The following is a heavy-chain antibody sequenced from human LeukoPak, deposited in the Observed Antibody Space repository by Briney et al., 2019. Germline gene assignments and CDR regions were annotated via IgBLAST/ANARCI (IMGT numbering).Heavy chain of an antibody. CDR1: GFTFSSYA. D-gene: IGHD1-26*01. CDR3: AAKSGTYYNY. CDR2: IKQDGSEK. Sequence: GGSLRLSCAASGFTFSSYATSWVRQAPGKGLEWVANIKQDGSEKYYVDSVKGRFTISRDNAKKSLYLQINSLRTEDTAVYYCAAKSGTYYNYWGRGSLVTVSS. V-gene: IGHV3-7*03. J-gene: IGHJ4*02.